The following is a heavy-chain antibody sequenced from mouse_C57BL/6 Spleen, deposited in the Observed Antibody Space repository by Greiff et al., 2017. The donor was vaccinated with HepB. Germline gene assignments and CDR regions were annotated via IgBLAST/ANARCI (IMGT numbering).Heavy chain of an antibody. Sequence: VQLQQPGAELVRPGSSVKLSCKASGYTFTSYWMHWVKQRPIQGLEWIGNIDPSDSETHYNQKFKDKATLTVDKSSSTAYMQLSSLTSEDSAVYYCARATTTGVALRGRWYFDVWGTGTTVTVSS. V-gene: IGHV1-52*01. CDR1: GYTFTSYW. CDR2: IDPSDSET. J-gene: IGHJ1*03. CDR3: ARATTTGVALRGRWYFDV. D-gene: IGHD1-1*01.